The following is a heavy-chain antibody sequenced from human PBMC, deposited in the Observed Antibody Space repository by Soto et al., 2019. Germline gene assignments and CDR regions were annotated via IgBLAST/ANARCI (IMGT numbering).Heavy chain of an antibody. J-gene: IGHJ4*02. Sequence: QVQLVESGGGLVKPGGSLRLSCAASGFTFSDHFMTWIRQAPGKGLEWVSKISGSGASTFYADSVKGRFTVSRDNVKKSLYLQMDSLRTEDTAVYYCACDPYYYASGYWGQGTLVTVSS. D-gene: IGHD3-10*01. CDR1: GFTFSDHF. CDR3: ACDPYYYASGY. CDR2: ISGSGAST. V-gene: IGHV3-11*01.